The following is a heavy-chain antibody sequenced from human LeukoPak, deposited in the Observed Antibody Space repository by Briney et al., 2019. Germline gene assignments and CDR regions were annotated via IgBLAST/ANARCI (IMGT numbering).Heavy chain of an antibody. D-gene: IGHD2-8*02. CDR2: ISYDGSNK. CDR3: AKEYYVLLVYALGGSFDY. Sequence: PGGSLRLSCAASGFTFSSYGMHWVRQAPGKGLEWVAVISYDGSNKYYADSMKGRFTISRDNSKNTLSLQMNSLRAEDTAVYYCAKEYYVLLVYALGGSFDYWGRGTLVTVSS. V-gene: IGHV3-30*18. J-gene: IGHJ4*02. CDR1: GFTFSSYG.